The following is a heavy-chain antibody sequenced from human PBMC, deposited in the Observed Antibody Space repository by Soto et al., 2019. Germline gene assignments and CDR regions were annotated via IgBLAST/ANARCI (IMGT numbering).Heavy chain of an antibody. CDR2: IKQDGSEK. D-gene: IGHD2-15*01. J-gene: IGHJ3*02. V-gene: IGHV3-7*01. Sequence: GGSLRLSCAASGFTFSSYWMSWVRQAPGKGLEWVANIKQDGSEKYYVDSVKGRFTISRDNAKNSLYLQMNSLRAEDTAVYYCARDLGYCSGGSCYDVFDIWGQGTMVTVSS. CDR3: ARDLGYCSGGSCYDVFDI. CDR1: GFTFSSYW.